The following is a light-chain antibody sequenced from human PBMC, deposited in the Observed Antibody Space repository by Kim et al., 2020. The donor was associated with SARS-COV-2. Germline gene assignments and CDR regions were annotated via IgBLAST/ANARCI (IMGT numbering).Light chain of an antibody. CDR3: TSCDDTLSGSWV. Sequence: QGVTITCSGSSASIGSNYVYKYQQLPGTTPTLLINSANQRPSGVPDRFSGSKSGTSASLPISGLRSDDEADYYCTSCDDTLSGSWVFGGGTQLTVL. CDR2: SAN. CDR1: SASIGSNY. J-gene: IGLJ3*02. V-gene: IGLV1-47*02.